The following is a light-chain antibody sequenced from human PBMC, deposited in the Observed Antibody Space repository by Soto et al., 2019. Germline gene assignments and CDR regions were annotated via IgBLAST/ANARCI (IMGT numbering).Light chain of an antibody. CDR2: AAS. CDR1: QSINSW. CDR3: LQHNNYPRT. V-gene: IGKV1-17*01. J-gene: IGKJ1*01. Sequence: DIQMSQSPSTLSASVGDRVTITCRASQSINSWLAWYQQKPGKAPKRLIYAASTLQSGVPSRFSGSGSGTDFTLTISSLQPEDFATYYCLQHNNYPRTFGQGTKVDIK.